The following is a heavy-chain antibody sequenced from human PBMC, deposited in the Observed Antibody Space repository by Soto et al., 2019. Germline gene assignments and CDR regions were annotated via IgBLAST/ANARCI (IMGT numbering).Heavy chain of an antibody. CDR2: ISGSGGST. Sequence: EVQLLESGGGLVQPGGSLRLSCAASGFTFSSYAMSWVRQAPGKGLEWVSAISGSGGSTYYADSVKGRFTISRDNSKNTLYLQMNSLRAEDTAVYYCAKAGRFLEWLSPYYFDYWCQGTLVTVSS. CDR3: AKAGRFLEWLSPYYFDY. V-gene: IGHV3-23*01. CDR1: GFTFSSYA. D-gene: IGHD3-3*01. J-gene: IGHJ4*02.